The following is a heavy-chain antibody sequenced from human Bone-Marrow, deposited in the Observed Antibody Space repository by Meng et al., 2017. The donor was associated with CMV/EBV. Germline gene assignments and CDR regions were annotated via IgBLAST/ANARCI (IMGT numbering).Heavy chain of an antibody. CDR1: GYTFTSYG. Sequence: ASVKVSCKASGYTFTSYGINWVRQATGQGLEWMGWMNPNSGNTGYAQKFQGRVTITRNTSISTAYMELSSLRSEDTAVYYCARGINGYSGYDWSDPWGQGTLVTVSS. V-gene: IGHV1-8*03. D-gene: IGHD5-12*01. CDR3: ARGINGYSGYDWSDP. J-gene: IGHJ5*02. CDR2: MNPNSGNT.